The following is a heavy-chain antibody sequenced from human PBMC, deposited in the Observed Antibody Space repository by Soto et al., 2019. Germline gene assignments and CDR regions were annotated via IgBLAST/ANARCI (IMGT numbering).Heavy chain of an antibody. J-gene: IGHJ4*02. CDR3: ARDSTGGPHYFHY. V-gene: IGHV3-11*06. Sequence: GGSLRLSCAASGFRFNDYYMSWIRQAPGKGLEWVSYISGSTTYTNYADSVKGRFTISRDSAKNSLYLQMNSLRAEDTAVYYCARDSTGGPHYFHYWGQGTLVTVSS. CDR1: GFRFNDYY. D-gene: IGHD2-8*02. CDR2: ISGSTTYT.